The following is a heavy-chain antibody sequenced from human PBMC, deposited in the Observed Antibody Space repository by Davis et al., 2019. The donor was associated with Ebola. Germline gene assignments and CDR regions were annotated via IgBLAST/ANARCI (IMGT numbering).Heavy chain of an antibody. V-gene: IGHV4-31*03. D-gene: IGHD3-10*01. Sequence: PSETLSLTCTVSGGSISSGGYFWTWIRQHPGKGLEWIGFVYYTGNTYYNPSLKSRVTISLDTSKNQFSLSLSSVTAADTAVYYCAGGYYFYYMDVWGEGTTVTVSS. CDR3: AGGYYFYYMDV. CDR1: GGSISSGGYF. J-gene: IGHJ6*03. CDR2: VYYTGNT.